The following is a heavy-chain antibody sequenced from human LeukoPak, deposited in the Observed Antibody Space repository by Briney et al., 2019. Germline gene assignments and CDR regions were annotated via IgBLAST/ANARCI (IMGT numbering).Heavy chain of an antibody. V-gene: IGHV1-2*06. J-gene: IGHJ4*02. CDR1: GYTFTGYF. CDR3: ARGLKYCIGGSCYSRNFDY. CDR2: INPSTGAT. D-gene: IGHD2-15*01. Sequence: ASVKVSCKASGYTFTGYFIYWVRQAPGQGLEWMGRINPSTGATDYAQKFQGRVTVTRDTSISTAYMDPTRLTSDDTAVYYCARGLKYCIGGSCYSRNFDYWGQGTLVTVSS.